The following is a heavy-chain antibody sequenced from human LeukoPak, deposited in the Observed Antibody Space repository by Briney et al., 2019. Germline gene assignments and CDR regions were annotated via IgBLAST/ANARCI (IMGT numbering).Heavy chain of an antibody. D-gene: IGHD4-17*01. Sequence: GWSLTVYCDAYELDRRKCWVSRFRQAPEKGLEWVARINQDGTEKYSVDSVKGRFTISRDNAKNSLYLQINNVKAEDTAVYYCARTSVNSLWDDAFDIWGQGTMVTVSS. J-gene: IGHJ3*02. CDR3: ARTSVNSLWDDAFDI. CDR1: ELDRRKCW. V-gene: IGHV3-7*05. CDR2: INQDGTEK.